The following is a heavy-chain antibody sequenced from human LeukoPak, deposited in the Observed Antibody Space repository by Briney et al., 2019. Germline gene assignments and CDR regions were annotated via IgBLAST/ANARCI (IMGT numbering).Heavy chain of an antibody. CDR3: ARDLSSMTGDY. D-gene: IGHD3-22*01. CDR1: GGSFSGYY. J-gene: IGHJ4*02. Sequence: PSETLSLTCAVYGGSFSGYYWSWIRQPPGKGLEWIGEINHSGSTNYNPSLKSQVTISVDTSKNQFSLKLSSVTAADTAVYYCARDLSSMTGDYWGQGTLVTVSS. V-gene: IGHV4-34*01. CDR2: INHSGST.